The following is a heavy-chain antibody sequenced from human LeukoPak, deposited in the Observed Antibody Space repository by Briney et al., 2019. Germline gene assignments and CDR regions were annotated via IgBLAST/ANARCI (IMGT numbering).Heavy chain of an antibody. CDR3: ARGNYYDSCGYYYLMGGFDY. D-gene: IGHD3-22*01. CDR2: INSDGSST. CDR1: GFTFSSYW. J-gene: IGHJ4*02. V-gene: IGHV3-74*01. Sequence: GGSLRLSCAASGFTFSSYWMHWVRQAPGKGLVWVSRINSDGSSTSYADSVKGRFTISRDNAKNTLYLQMNSLRAEDTAVYYCARGNYYDSCGYYYLMGGFDYWGQGTLVTVSS.